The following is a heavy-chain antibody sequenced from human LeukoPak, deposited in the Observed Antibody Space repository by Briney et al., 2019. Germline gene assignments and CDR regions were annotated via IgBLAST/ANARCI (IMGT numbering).Heavy chain of an antibody. CDR1: GFSFSSYA. CDR2: ISGSGGNT. V-gene: IGHV3-23*01. CDR3: AKPARTDAFDI. Sequence: GGSLRLSCAGSGFSFSSYAMNWVRQAPGKGLEWVSSISGSGGNTYYADSVKGRFTISRDNSKNTLYLQMNSLRAEDTAVYYCAKPARTDAFDIWGQGTMITVSS. J-gene: IGHJ3*02. D-gene: IGHD1-14*01.